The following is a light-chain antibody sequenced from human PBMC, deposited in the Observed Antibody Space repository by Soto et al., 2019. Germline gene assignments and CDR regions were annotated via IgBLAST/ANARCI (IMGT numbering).Light chain of an antibody. CDR3: MQAVQPWT. CDR2: LGS. J-gene: IGKJ1*01. Sequence: DIVMTQSPLSLPVTSGEPASISCRSSQSLLHNNGYNYLDWYLQKPGQSPQLLIYLGSNRASGVPDRFSGSGSGTDFTLKISRVEADDVGVYYCMQAVQPWTFGQGTKVEIK. CDR1: QSLLHNNGYNY. V-gene: IGKV2-28*01.